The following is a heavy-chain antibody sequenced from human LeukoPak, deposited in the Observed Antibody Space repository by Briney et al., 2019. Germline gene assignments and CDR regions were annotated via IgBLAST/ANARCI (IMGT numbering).Heavy chain of an antibody. CDR3: ARAIAAAASYYFDY. D-gene: IGHD6-13*01. CDR2: ISSTSSYT. CDR1: GFTFSDNY. J-gene: IGHJ4*02. V-gene: IGHV3-11*05. Sequence: GGSLRLSCAVSGFTFSDNYVSWIRQAPGKGLEWVSYISSTSSYTNYADSVKGRFTISRDNAKNSLYLQMNSLRAEDTAVYYCARAIAAAASYYFDYWGQGTLVTVSS.